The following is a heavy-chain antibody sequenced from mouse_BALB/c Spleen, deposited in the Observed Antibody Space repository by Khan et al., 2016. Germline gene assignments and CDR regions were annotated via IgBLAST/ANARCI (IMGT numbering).Heavy chain of an antibody. CDR3: ARNGGDYDGFDY. D-gene: IGHD2-4*01. CDR1: GYTFTDYA. CDR2: ISTYNGNT. Sequence: VQLQESGPEVERPGVSVKISCKGSGYTFTDYAMHWVKQSHAKSLEWIGVISTYNGNTNYNPKFEDKATMTVDKSSSTVYMELCRVTSEDSAIYYCARNGGDYDGFDYGGQGTLVTVSA. V-gene: IGHV1S137*01. J-gene: IGHJ3*01.